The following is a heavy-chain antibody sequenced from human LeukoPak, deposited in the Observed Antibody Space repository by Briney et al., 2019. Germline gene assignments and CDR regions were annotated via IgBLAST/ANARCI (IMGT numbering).Heavy chain of an antibody. CDR3: ARYDGGGSCYYFDY. CDR2: INHSGST. D-gene: IGHD2-15*01. J-gene: IGHJ4*02. CDR1: GGSFSGYY. V-gene: IGHV4-34*01. Sequence: SETLSLTCAVYGGSFSGYYWSWIRQPPGKGLEWIGEINHSGSTNYNPSLKSRVTISVDTSKNQFSLKPSSVTAADTAVYYCARYDGGGSCYYFDYWGQGTLVTVSS.